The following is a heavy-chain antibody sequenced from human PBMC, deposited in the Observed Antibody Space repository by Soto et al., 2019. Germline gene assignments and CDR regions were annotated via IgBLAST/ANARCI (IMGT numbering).Heavy chain of an antibody. CDR2: ISYDGSSE. D-gene: IGHD4-17*01. CDR1: GFTFTIYA. V-gene: IGHV3-30-3*02. J-gene: IGHJ4*02. Sequence: HPGGSLRLSCAASGFTFTIYAMHWVRQAPGKGLEWVAIISYDGSSEYYADSVKGRFTISRDNSKNMLYLRMNSLRREDTAVYYCAKPPNYMTSVTAGDHWGQGTLVTVSS. CDR3: AKPPNYMTSVTAGDH.